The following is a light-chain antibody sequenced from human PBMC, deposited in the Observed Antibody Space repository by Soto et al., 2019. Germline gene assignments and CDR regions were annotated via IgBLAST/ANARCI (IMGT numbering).Light chain of an antibody. CDR1: STDVGNYNL. V-gene: IGLV2-23*01. CDR3: CSYAGSSTYV. Sequence: QSVLTQPASVSGSPGQSITISCTGTSTDVGNYNLASWYQQHPGKAPKLVIYEASKRPSGVSNRLSASKSGNTASLTISGLQAEDEADYYCCSYAGSSTYVFGTGTKVTVL. J-gene: IGLJ1*01. CDR2: EAS.